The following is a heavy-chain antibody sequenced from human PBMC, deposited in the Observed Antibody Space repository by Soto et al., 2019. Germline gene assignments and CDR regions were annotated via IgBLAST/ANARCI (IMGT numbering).Heavy chain of an antibody. CDR1: GYTFTSYG. Sequence: QVQLVQSGAEVKKPGASVKVSCKASGYTFTSYGISWVRQAPGQGLEWMGWISAYNGNTNYAQKLQGRVTMTTDTSTRTADIELRSLRSDDTAVYYCARTLGYCSGGSCYYDYWGQGTLVTVSS. V-gene: IGHV1-18*01. CDR3: ARTLGYCSGGSCYYDY. CDR2: ISAYNGNT. J-gene: IGHJ4*02. D-gene: IGHD2-15*01.